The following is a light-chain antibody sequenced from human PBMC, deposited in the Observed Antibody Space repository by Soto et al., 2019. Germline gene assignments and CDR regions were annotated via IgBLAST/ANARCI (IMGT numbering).Light chain of an antibody. J-gene: IGLJ1*01. V-gene: IGLV2-14*01. Sequence: QSVLTQPASVSGSPGQSITISCTGTSSDVGDYNYVSWYQQHPGKAPKLMIYEVSNRPSGVSNRFSGSKSGNTASLTISGLQAGDEADYYCSSYTRSSTLYVFGTGTKVTVL. CDR3: SSYTRSSTLYV. CDR2: EVS. CDR1: SSDVGDYNY.